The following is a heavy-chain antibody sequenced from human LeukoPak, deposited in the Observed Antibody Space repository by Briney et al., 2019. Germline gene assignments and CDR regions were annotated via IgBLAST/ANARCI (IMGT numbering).Heavy chain of an antibody. CDR3: ARRYSSGWYYFDY. Sequence: PSETLSLTCSVSGGSVSSNRYYWSWIRQSPEKGLEWIGEINHRGSTNYNPSLKSRVTISVDTSKNQFSLKMNSVTAADTAVYYCARRYSSGWYYFDYWGQGTPVTVSS. CDR1: GGSVSSNRYY. CDR2: INHRGST. J-gene: IGHJ4*02. V-gene: IGHV4-39*07. D-gene: IGHD6-19*01.